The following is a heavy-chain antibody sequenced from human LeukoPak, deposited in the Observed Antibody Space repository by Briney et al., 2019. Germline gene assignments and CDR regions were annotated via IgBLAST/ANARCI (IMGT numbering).Heavy chain of an antibody. D-gene: IGHD5-12*01. CDR2: ISGSGGST. J-gene: IGHJ5*02. CDR3: AKDVRVAMIGNWFDP. Sequence: GGSLRLSCAASGFTFNSYAMSWVRQAPGKGLEWVSFISGSGGSTYYADSVKGRFTISRDNSKNTLYLQMNSLRAEDTAVYYCAKDVRVAMIGNWFDPWGQGTLVTVSS. CDR1: GFTFNSYA. V-gene: IGHV3-23*01.